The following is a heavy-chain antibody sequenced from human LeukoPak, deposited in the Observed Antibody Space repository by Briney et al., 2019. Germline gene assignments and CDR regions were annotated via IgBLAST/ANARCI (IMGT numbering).Heavy chain of an antibody. CDR1: GFTFSSYW. J-gene: IGHJ4*02. D-gene: IGHD1-1*01. CDR3: AREHGVYNPFDY. V-gene: IGHV3-74*01. Sequence: QPGGSLRLSCAASGFTFSSYWMHWVRQAPGKGLVWVSRINSDGSSTSYADSVKGRFTISRDNAKNTLYLQMNSLRAEDTAVYYCAREHGVYNPFDYWGQGTLVTVSS. CDR2: INSDGSST.